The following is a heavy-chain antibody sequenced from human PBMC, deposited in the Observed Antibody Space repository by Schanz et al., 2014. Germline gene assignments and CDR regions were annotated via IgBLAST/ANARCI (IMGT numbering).Heavy chain of an antibody. Sequence: EVQLVESGGGLVQPGGSLRLSCAASGFSFSSYSLNWVRQAPGKGLEWVSLISDSGDTAYYADSVKGRFTISRDNSKNTLYLQMNSLRAEDTAVYFCAKIERNEDWGQGTLVTVSS. V-gene: IGHV3-23*04. CDR1: GFSFSSYS. J-gene: IGHJ4*02. CDR2: ISDSGDTA. CDR3: AKIERNED. D-gene: IGHD1-1*01.